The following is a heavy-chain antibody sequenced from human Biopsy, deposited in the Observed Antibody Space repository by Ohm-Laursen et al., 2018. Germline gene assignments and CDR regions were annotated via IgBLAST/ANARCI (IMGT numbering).Heavy chain of an antibody. CDR1: GGSISNNNYY. D-gene: IGHD3-22*01. V-gene: IGHV4-39*01. CDR2: IFYRGST. CDR3: ARDYDTSGYYYVS. J-gene: IGHJ5*02. Sequence: SETLSLTCIVSGGSISNNNYYWGWIRQPPGKGLEWIGSIFYRGSTHYKPSLKSQVNISVDTSKYQFSLKLNTVTAADTAVYYCARDYDTSGYYYVSWGQGTLVTVSS.